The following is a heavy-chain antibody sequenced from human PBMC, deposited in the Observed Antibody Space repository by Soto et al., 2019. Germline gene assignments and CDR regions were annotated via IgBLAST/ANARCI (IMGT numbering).Heavy chain of an antibody. Sequence: SETRSLTCTVSGGSISSYYWSWIRQPPGKGLEWIGYIYYSGSTNYNPSLKSRVTISVDTSKNQFSLKLSSVTAADTAVYYCARHGVVAANNWFDPWGQGTLVTVSS. V-gene: IGHV4-59*08. CDR1: GGSISSYY. D-gene: IGHD2-15*01. J-gene: IGHJ5*02. CDR2: IYYSGST. CDR3: ARHGVVAANNWFDP.